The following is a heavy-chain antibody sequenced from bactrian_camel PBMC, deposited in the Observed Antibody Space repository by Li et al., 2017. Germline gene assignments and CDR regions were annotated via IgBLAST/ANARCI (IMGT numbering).Heavy chain of an antibody. J-gene: IGHJ4*01. D-gene: IGHD2*01. V-gene: IGHV3S55*01. CDR3: AADRRRHGPPSLRPGDYSV. CDR2: ISKLHLT. Sequence: QLVESGGGSVQAGGSLRLSCAASTLTDLCMAWFRQAPGNGREGVAYISKLHLTHYEDSVKGRFTISKDNARNWLDLQMDSLEPGDTARYYCAADRRRHGPPSLRPGDYSVWGQGTQVTVS. CDR1: TLTDLC.